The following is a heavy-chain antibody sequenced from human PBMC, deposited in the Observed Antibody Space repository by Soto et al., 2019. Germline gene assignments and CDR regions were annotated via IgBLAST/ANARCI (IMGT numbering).Heavy chain of an antibody. CDR2: ISGSGGST. CDR1: GFTFSSYA. CDR3: ARLGVVTKGAFDI. J-gene: IGHJ3*02. D-gene: IGHD3-3*01. V-gene: IGHV3-23*01. Sequence: PGGSLRLSCAASGFTFSSYAMSWVRQAPGKGLEWVSAISGSGGSTYYADSVKGRFTISRDNSKNTLYLQMNSLRAEDTAVYYCARLGVVTKGAFDIWGQGTMVTVSS.